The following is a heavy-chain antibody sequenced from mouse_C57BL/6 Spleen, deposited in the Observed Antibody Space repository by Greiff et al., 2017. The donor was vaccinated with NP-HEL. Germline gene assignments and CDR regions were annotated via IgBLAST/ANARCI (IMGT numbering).Heavy chain of an antibody. CDR3: ERERYDGYYDGNY. CDR1: GYAFSSSW. Sequence: VQLQQSGPELVKPGASVKISCKASGYAFSSSWMNWVKQRPGKGLEWIGRIYPGDGDTNYNGKFKGKATLPADKSSSTAYMQLSSLTSEDSAVYVCERERYDGYYDGNYWGQGTTLTVSS. CDR2: IYPGDGDT. V-gene: IGHV1-82*01. D-gene: IGHD2-3*01. J-gene: IGHJ2*01.